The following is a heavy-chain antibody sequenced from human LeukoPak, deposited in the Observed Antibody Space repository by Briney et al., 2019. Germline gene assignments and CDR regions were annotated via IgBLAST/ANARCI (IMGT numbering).Heavy chain of an antibody. J-gene: IGHJ3*02. Sequence: ASVKVSCKVSGYTLTELSMHWVRQAPGKGLEWMGGFDPEDGETIYAQKFQGRVTMTEDTSTDTAYMELSSLRSEDTAVYYCATAGGSGSYYKDDAFDIWGQGTMVTVSS. CDR3: ATAGGSGSYYKDDAFDI. CDR2: FDPEDGET. CDR1: GYTLTELS. V-gene: IGHV1-24*01. D-gene: IGHD3-10*01.